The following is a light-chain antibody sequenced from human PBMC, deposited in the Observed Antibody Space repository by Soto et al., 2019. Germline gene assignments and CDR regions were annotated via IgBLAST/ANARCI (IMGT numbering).Light chain of an antibody. V-gene: IGKV1-9*01. CDR2: TAS. J-gene: IGKJ5*01. CDR3: QHRHSYPMT. Sequence: DIQLTQSRSFLSASVGDGVTISCRASQGISTSLAWYQQKPGKAPKLLIHTASALQSGVPSRFSGSGGGTEFTLTLNNLQPDDFATYYCQHRHSYPMTFGQGTRLEIK. CDR1: QGISTS.